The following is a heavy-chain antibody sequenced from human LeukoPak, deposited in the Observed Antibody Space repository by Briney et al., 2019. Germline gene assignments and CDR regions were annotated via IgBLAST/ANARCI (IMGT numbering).Heavy chain of an antibody. CDR3: AGDVSGYGAR. V-gene: IGHV1-2*02. CDR2: INPNSGAT. D-gene: IGHD5-12*01. CDR1: GYTFTGYY. J-gene: IGHJ4*02. Sequence: ASVKVSCKASGYTFTGYYIHWVRQAPGQGLEWMGWINPNSGATDYAQKFQGRVTMTRDTSISTAYMELSRLRSDDTAVYYCAGDVSGYGARWGQGTLVTVSS.